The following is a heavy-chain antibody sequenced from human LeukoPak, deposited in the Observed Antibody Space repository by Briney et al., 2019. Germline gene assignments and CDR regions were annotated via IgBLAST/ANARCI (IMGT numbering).Heavy chain of an antibody. CDR2: IIPILGIA. CDR1: GYTFTGYY. V-gene: IGHV1-69*04. Sequence: ASVKVSCKASGYTFTGYYMHWVRQAPGQGLEWMGRIIPILGIANYAQKFQGRVTITADKSTSTAYMELRSLRSDDTAVYYCAREEYCNSTTCYKAFDIWGQGTMVTVSS. J-gene: IGHJ3*02. CDR3: AREEYCNSTTCYKAFDI. D-gene: IGHD2/OR15-2a*01.